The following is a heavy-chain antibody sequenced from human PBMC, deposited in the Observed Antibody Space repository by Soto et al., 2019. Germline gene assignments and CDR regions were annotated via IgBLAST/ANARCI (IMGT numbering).Heavy chain of an antibody. CDR3: ARDAATVTTSEGYYYGMDV. D-gene: IGHD4-17*01. J-gene: IGHJ6*02. Sequence: SVKVSCKASGVTFSSYAISWVRQAPGQGLEWMGGIIPIFGTANYAQKFQGRVTITADESTSTAYMELSSLRSEDTAVYYCARDAATVTTSEGYYYGMDVWGQGTTVTVSS. V-gene: IGHV1-69*13. CDR2: IIPIFGTA. CDR1: GVTFSSYA.